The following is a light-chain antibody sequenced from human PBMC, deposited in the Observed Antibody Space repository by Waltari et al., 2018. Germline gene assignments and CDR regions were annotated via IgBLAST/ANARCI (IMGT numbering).Light chain of an antibody. CDR1: HRINIW. Sequence: IQVIQSPSTLSASVVDTVTITFRASHRINIWLAWYQQKPGKAPKLLIKKASTLEDGVPSRFSGSGSGTEFTLTIKSLQPDDFGTYFCQQFDTDVTFGQGTKVEI. CDR2: KAS. CDR3: QQFDTDVT. V-gene: IGKV1-5*01. J-gene: IGKJ2*01.